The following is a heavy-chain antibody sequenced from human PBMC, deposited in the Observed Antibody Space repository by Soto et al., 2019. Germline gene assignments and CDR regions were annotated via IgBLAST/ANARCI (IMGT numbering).Heavy chain of an antibody. V-gene: IGHV3-23*01. CDR3: AKDPYMVRGVSSFDY. Sequence: GGSLRLSCAASGFTFSSYAMSWVRQAPGKGLEWVSAISGSGGSTYYADSVKGRFTISRDNSKNTLYLQMNSLRAEDTAVYYCAKDPYMVRGVSSFDYWGQGTLVTVSS. D-gene: IGHD3-10*01. J-gene: IGHJ4*02. CDR1: GFTFSSYA. CDR2: ISGSGGST.